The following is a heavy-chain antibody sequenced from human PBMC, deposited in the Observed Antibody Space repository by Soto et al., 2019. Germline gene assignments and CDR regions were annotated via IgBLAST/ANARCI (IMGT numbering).Heavy chain of an antibody. CDR3: AKDLEAWLVGFLFDY. CDR1: GFTFSSYG. D-gene: IGHD6-19*01. Sequence: QVQLVESGGGVVQPGRSLRLSCAASGFTFSSYGMHWVRQAPGKGLEWVAVISYDGSNKYYADSVKGRFTISRDNSKNTLYPQMNSLRAEDTAVYYCAKDLEAWLVGFLFDYWGQGTLVTVSS. J-gene: IGHJ4*02. CDR2: ISYDGSNK. V-gene: IGHV3-30*18.